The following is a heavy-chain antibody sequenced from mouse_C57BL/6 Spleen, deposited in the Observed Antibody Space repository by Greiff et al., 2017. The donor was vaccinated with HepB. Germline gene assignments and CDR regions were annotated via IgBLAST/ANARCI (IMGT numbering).Heavy chain of an antibody. CDR2: IDPETGGT. V-gene: IGHV1-15*01. J-gene: IGHJ2*01. Sequence: QVQLQQSGAELVRPGASVTLSCKASGYTFTDYEMHWVKQTPVHGLEWIGAIDPETGGTAYNQKFKGKAILTADNSSSTAYMELRSLTSEDSAVYYCTRRPPDYWGQGTTLTVSS. CDR3: TRRPPDY. CDR1: GYTFTDYE.